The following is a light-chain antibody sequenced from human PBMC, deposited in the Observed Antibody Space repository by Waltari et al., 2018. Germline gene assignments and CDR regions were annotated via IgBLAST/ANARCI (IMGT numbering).Light chain of an antibody. CDR2: RTS. V-gene: IGLV1-44*01. Sequence: QSVLTQPPSASGTPGQRVTISCSGSSSNIESNTVNWYQQLPGTAPKLPINRTSLRPPGVPARFSGSQSGTSASLAISGLQSEDEATYYCSSYTGRGTVIFGGGTKLTVL. CDR3: SSYTGRGTVI. J-gene: IGLJ2*01. CDR1: SSNIESNT.